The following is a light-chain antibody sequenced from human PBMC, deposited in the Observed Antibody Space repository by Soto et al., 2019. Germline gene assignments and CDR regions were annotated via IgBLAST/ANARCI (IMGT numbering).Light chain of an antibody. Sequence: EIVLTQSPGTLSLSPGERATLSCRASQSVSSSYLAWYQQKPGQAPRLLIYGASSMATGIPDRFSGSGSGTDFTLTISRLEPEDFAVYHCQQYGPSPALTFGGGTKVEIK. CDR1: QSVSSSY. CDR3: QQYGPSPALT. V-gene: IGKV3-20*01. J-gene: IGKJ4*01. CDR2: GAS.